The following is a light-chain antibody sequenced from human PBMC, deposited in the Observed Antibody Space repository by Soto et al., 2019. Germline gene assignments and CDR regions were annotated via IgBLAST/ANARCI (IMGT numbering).Light chain of an antibody. CDR2: KAS. Sequence: DIQMTQSPSTVSASVGDRVTITCRASQSISSWLAWYQQKSGKAPELLIYKASNLERGVPSRFSGSGSETEFTLTIGSLQPDDLATYYCQQYKSYPYTFGQGTKLEIK. CDR3: QQYKSYPYT. V-gene: IGKV1-5*03. J-gene: IGKJ2*01. CDR1: QSISSW.